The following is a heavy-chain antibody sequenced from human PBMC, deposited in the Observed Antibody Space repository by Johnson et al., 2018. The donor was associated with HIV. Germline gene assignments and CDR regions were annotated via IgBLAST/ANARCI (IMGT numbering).Heavy chain of an antibody. V-gene: IGHV3-30*02. Sequence: VQLVESGGGVVRPGGSLRLSCAASGFTFDDYGMSWVRQAPGKGLEWVAFIRYDGSNKYYADSVKGRFTISRDNSKNTLSLQMNSLRAEDTAVYYCARGWVGSTVTTSAGAFDIWGQGTMVTVSS. D-gene: IGHD4-17*01. CDR3: ARGWVGSTVTTSAGAFDI. J-gene: IGHJ3*02. CDR1: GFTFDDYG. CDR2: IRYDGSNK.